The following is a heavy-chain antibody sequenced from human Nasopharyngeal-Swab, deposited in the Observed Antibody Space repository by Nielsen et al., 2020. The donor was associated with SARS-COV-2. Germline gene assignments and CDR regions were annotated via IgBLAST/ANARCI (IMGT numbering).Heavy chain of an antibody. J-gene: IGHJ6*02. CDR2: ISSSGSTI. Sequence: GGSLRLSCAASGFTFSDYYMSWIRQAPGKGLEWVSYISSSGSTIYYADSVKGRFTISRDNAKNSLYLQMNSLRAEDTAVYYCARDAGGGYSYGWTYYYYGMDVWGQGTTVTVSS. D-gene: IGHD5-18*01. V-gene: IGHV3-11*04. CDR1: GFTFSDYY. CDR3: ARDAGGGYSYGWTYYYYGMDV.